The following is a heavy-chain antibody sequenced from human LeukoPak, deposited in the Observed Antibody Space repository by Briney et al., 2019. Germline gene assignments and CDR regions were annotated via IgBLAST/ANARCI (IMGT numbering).Heavy chain of an antibody. J-gene: IGHJ5*02. CDR2: ISYDGSNK. CDR3: AKAGNGYYR. CDR1: GFTLNSYG. Sequence: GGSLRLSCAASGFTLNSYGMHWVRQAPGKGLEWVAVISYDGSNKYYADSVKGRFTISRDNSKSTLYLQMDSLRADDTAVYYCAKAGNGYYRWGQGTLVTVSS. D-gene: IGHD3-22*01. V-gene: IGHV3-30*18.